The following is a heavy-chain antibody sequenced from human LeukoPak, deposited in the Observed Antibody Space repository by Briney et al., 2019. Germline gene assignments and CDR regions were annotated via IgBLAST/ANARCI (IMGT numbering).Heavy chain of an antibody. Sequence: SETLSLTCAVSGGSISSGVYSWSWVRQPPGKGLEWIGYIYYGGNTYYNPSLKSRVTISIDKSKSQFSLKLNSVTAADTAVYYCARAFLVGYSPEEYFFDYWGQGNLVTVSS. V-gene: IGHV4-30-4*07. J-gene: IGHJ4*02. D-gene: IGHD2-15*01. CDR1: GGSISSGVYS. CDR3: ARAFLVGYSPEEYFFDY. CDR2: IYYGGNT.